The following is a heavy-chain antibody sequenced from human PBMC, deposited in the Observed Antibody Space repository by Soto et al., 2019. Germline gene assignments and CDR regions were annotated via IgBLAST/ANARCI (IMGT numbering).Heavy chain of an antibody. CDR3: ARDSPIGSVFSGYDAIYI. CDR1: GGTFSTST. Sequence: QVQLVQSGAEVKEPGSSVKVSCKASGGTFSTSTFTWVRQAPGQGLEWRGRIIPILDTSDYAQKCQGNVTITADKSTSTVFMELSSLRSEDTCIYSCARDSPIGSVFSGYDAIYIWGQGTLVTVSP. CDR2: IIPILDTS. V-gene: IGHV1-69*08. D-gene: IGHD5-12*01. J-gene: IGHJ4*02.